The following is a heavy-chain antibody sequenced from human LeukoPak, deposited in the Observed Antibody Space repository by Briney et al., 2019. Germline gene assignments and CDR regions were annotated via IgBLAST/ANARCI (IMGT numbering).Heavy chain of an antibody. J-gene: IGHJ4*02. CDR2: TWYDGNKR. CDR1: GFIFNSYG. D-gene: IGHD3-10*01. Sequence: PGKSLRLSCAASGFIFNSYGMHWVRQAPGKGLEWVAVTWYDGNKRYHAESVKGRFTISRDNSKNTLYLQMNSLRVEDTAVYYCARDRGHYKSGSILDYWGQGTQVTVSS. CDR3: ARDRGHYKSGSILDY. V-gene: IGHV3-33*01.